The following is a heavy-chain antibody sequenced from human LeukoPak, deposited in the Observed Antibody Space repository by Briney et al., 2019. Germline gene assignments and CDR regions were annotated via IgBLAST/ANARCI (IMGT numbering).Heavy chain of an antibody. CDR2: ISSSGGGT. CDR1: GFTFSNYA. D-gene: IGHD1-26*01. CDR3: AKINSGSYTDY. V-gene: IGHV3-23*01. J-gene: IGHJ4*02. Sequence: GGSLKLSCAASGFTFSNYAMSWVRQAPGKGLEWVSSISSSGGGTYYADSVKGRFTISRDNSKNTLSLQMNSLKAEDTAVYYCAKINSGSYTDYWGQGTLVTVSS.